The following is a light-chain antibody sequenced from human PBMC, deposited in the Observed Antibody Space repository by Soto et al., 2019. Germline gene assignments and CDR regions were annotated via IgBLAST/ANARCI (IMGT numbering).Light chain of an antibody. V-gene: IGKV1-39*01. J-gene: IGKJ1*01. CDR2: GAY. CDR1: LTIGHS. Sequence: DIQMTQSPSSLSASVGDRVTITCRASLTIGHSLSWFQQKAGKPPTLLIYGAYALQRGVQARFSGSGSGTEFTLTINKMQREDFATYYCKQTYNLPRTFGQGTKVDIK. CDR3: KQTYNLPRT.